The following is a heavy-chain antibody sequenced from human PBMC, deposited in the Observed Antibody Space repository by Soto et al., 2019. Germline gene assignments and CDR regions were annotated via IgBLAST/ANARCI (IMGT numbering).Heavy chain of an antibody. CDR3: ARENSVQAWLHHFDH. CDR1: GFTFSSHG. D-gene: IGHD5-18*01. CDR2: ISDDGASI. V-gene: IGHV3-48*04. J-gene: IGHJ4*02. Sequence: PGGSLRLSCAASGFTFSSHGMHWVRQAPGRGLEWVSYISDDGASIYYADSLKGRFTISRDNAKNSLSLQMNNLRAEDTAVYYCARENSVQAWLHHFDHWGLGTLVTVSS.